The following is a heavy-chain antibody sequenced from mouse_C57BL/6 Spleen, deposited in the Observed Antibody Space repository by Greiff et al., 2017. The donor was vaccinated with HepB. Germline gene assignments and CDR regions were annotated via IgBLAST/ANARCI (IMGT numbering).Heavy chain of an antibody. J-gene: IGHJ3*01. D-gene: IGHD2-4*01. V-gene: IGHV1-82*01. CDR2: VYPGDGDT. Sequence: VQRVESGPELVKPGASVKISCKASGYAFSSSWMNWVKQRPGKGLEWIGRVYPGDGDTNYNGKFKGKATLTADKSSSTAYMQISSLTSEDSAVYFCAGGDDYDEAWFAYWGQGTLVTVSA. CDR3: AGGDDYDEAWFAY. CDR1: GYAFSSSW.